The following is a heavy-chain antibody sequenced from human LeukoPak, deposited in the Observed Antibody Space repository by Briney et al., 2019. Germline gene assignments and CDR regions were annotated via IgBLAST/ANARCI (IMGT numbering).Heavy chain of an antibody. CDR3: ARGRALYGDYVRAFDI. V-gene: IGHV4-34*01. Sequence: SETLSLTCAVYGGSFSGYYWSWICQPPGKGLEWIGEINHSGSTNYNPSLKSRVTISVDTSKNQFSLKLSSVTAADTAVYYCARGRALYGDYVRAFDIWGQGTMVTVSS. D-gene: IGHD4-17*01. CDR2: INHSGST. CDR1: GGSFSGYY. J-gene: IGHJ3*02.